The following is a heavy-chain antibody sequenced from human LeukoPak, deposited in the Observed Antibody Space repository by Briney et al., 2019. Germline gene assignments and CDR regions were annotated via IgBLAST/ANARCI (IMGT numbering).Heavy chain of an antibody. Sequence: ASVKVSCKASGYTFTSYDINWVRQAPGQGLEWMGWMNPNSGNTGYAQKFQGRVTMTRNTSTSTAYMELSSLRSEDTAVFYCARGTTAVSFLDSWGQGTVVTVSS. J-gene: IGHJ4*02. D-gene: IGHD5/OR15-5a*01. CDR2: MNPNSGNT. CDR1: GYTFTSYD. V-gene: IGHV1-8*01. CDR3: ARGTTAVSFLDS.